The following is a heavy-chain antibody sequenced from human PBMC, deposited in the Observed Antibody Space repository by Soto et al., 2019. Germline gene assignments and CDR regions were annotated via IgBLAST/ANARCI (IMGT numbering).Heavy chain of an antibody. V-gene: IGHV5-51*01. D-gene: IGHD6-13*01. Sequence: GESLKISCTGSGYSFTSYWIGWVRQIPGKVLELMGIIYPGDSDTRYSPSSHGQVTISADKSISTAYLQWSSLKAPDTAMYYCARGSIGSRGSDPWGQVPMETVSP. CDR3: ARGSIGSRGSDP. CDR1: GYSFTSYW. CDR2: IYPGDSDT. J-gene: IGHJ5*02.